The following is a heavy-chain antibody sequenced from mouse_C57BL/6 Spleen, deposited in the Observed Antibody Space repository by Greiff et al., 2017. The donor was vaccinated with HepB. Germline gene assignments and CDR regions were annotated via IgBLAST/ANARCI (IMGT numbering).Heavy chain of an antibody. CDR2: INPNNGGT. V-gene: IGHV1-18*01. CDR3: ARRDYGSSWGLGAMDY. Sequence: EVQLQQSGPELVKPGASVKIPCKASGYTFTDYNMDWVKQSHGKSLEWIGDINPNNGGTIYNQKFKGKATLTVDKSSSTAYMELRSLTSEDTAVYYCARRDYGSSWGLGAMDYWGQGTSVTVSS. J-gene: IGHJ4*01. D-gene: IGHD1-1*01. CDR1: GYTFTDYN.